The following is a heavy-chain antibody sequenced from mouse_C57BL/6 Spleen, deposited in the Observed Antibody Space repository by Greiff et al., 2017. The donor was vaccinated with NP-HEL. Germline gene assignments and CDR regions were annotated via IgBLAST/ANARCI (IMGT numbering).Heavy chain of an antibody. Sequence: EVKVVESGGGLVQPGGSLKLSCAASGFTFSDYYMYWVRQTPEKRLEWVAYISNGGGSTYYPDTVKGRFTISRDNAKNTLYLQMSRLKSEDTAMYYCARHYGYDEAWFAYWGQGTLVTVSA. V-gene: IGHV5-12*01. D-gene: IGHD2-2*01. J-gene: IGHJ3*01. CDR3: ARHYGYDEAWFAY. CDR1: GFTFSDYY. CDR2: ISNGGGST.